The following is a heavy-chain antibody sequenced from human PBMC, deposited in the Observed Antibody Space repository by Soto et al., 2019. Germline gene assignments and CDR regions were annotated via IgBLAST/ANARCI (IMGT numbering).Heavy chain of an antibody. CDR2: IKSKTDGGTT. D-gene: IGHD3-16*02. CDR1: GSTFSNAW. Sequence: ESGGDLVKPGGSLRLSCAASGSTFSNAWMTWVRQAPGKGLEWVGHIKSKTDGGTTHYAAPVEGRFTISRDDSKNTLYLHMNSLKTEDTAVYYCSTYDYIWGTDRYRWAYWGQGTLVTVSS. J-gene: IGHJ4*02. CDR3: STYDYIWGTDRYRWAY. V-gene: IGHV3-15*01.